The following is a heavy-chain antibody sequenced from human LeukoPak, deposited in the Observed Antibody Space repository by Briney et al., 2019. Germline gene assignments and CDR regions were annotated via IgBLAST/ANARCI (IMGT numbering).Heavy chain of an antibody. V-gene: IGHV1-18*01. J-gene: IGHJ4*02. Sequence: ASVKVSCKASGYTFTSYGISWVRQAPGQGLEWMGWISAYNGNTNYAQKLQGRVTMTTDTSTSTAYMELRSLRSDDTAVYYCAREGDPDTTLSPVPFDYWGQGTLVTVSS. D-gene: IGHD1-1*01. CDR1: GYTFTSYG. CDR2: ISAYNGNT. CDR3: AREGDPDTTLSPVPFDY.